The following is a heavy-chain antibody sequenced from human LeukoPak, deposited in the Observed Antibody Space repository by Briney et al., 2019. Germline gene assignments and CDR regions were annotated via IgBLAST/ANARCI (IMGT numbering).Heavy chain of an antibody. CDR3: GPPGALVATAGRFDY. J-gene: IGHJ4*02. D-gene: IGHD1-14*01. CDR2: MYYSGTS. Sequence: SETLSLTCTVSGDSIRSISYYWGWIRQTPGKRLEWIASMYYSGTSYYNPSLKSRLTTFVDTSKNQLSLKLTSVPAADTAVYYCGPPGALVATAGRFDYWGQGIQVTVSS. V-gene: IGHV4-39*01. CDR1: GDSIRSISYY.